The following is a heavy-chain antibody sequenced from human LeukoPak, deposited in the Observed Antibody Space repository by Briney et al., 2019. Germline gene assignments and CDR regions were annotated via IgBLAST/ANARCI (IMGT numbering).Heavy chain of an antibody. Sequence: ASVKVSCKTSGYTFTNYGISWVRQAPGLGLEWMGWISAYNGNTNYAQKVQGRVTMATDTSTSTAYMELRSLRFDDTAVYYCARDQSVRLLQTSSTYFKHVFAIWGQGSMVTVSS. CDR2: ISAYNGNT. D-gene: IGHD6-13*01. CDR1: GYTFTNYG. V-gene: IGHV1-18*01. CDR3: ARDQSVRLLQTSSTYFKHVFAI. J-gene: IGHJ3*02.